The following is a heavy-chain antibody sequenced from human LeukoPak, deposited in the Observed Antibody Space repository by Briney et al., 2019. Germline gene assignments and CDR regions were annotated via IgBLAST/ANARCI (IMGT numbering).Heavy chain of an antibody. CDR3: ARAPPDSSGLLDY. D-gene: IGHD3-22*01. V-gene: IGHV1-69*04. Sequence: GASVKVSCKASGGTFSSYAISWVRQAPGQGLEWMGRIIPILGIANYAQKFQGRVTITADKSTSTAYMELSSLRSEDTAVYYCARAPPDSSGLLDYWGQGTLVTVSS. CDR2: IIPILGIA. CDR1: GGTFSSYA. J-gene: IGHJ4*02.